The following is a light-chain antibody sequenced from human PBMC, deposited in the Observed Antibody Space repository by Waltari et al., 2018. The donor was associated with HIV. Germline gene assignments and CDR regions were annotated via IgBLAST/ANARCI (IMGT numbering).Light chain of an antibody. V-gene: IGLV1-51*01. CDR1: SSNIGHNY. CDR3: GTWDSGLSVVV. CDR2: DNK. J-gene: IGLJ2*01. Sequence: QSVLTQPPSVSAAPGQTVTITCPGTSSNIGHNYVSWYPHLPGTAPQLLIYDNKKRPSGIPDRFSASKSGTSATLDITGLQTGDEADYYCGTWDSGLSVVVFGEGTKLTVL.